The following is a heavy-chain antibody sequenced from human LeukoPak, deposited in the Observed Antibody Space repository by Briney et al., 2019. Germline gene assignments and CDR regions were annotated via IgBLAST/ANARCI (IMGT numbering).Heavy chain of an antibody. Sequence: PGESLKITCKCSGYTFNNTLFSWVRQMPGKGLEGMGIIYPGDSEAIYSPSFRGQVTISVDKTINTAVLEWSSLKASDTAIYYTMTGSHDAFDIWGQGTLVTVSS. D-gene: IGHD3-9*01. V-gene: IGHV5-51*03. CDR3: MTGSHDAFDI. CDR2: IYPGDSEA. CDR1: GYTFNNTL. J-gene: IGHJ4*01.